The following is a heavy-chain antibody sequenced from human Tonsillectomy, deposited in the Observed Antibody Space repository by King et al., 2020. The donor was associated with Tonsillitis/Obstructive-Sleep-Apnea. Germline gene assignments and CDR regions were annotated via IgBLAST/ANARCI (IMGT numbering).Heavy chain of an antibody. D-gene: IGHD5-12*01. CDR2: IDPNDSRT. CDR3: QLLRSWVGYDDHIRYMAV. J-gene: IGHJ6*03. CDR1: GYSFFSQW. V-gene: IGHV5-10-1*01. Sequence: QLVQSGAEVKKPGESLRISCKGSGYSFFSQWISWVRQRPGKGLEWMGRIDPNDSRTNYGPSFQGHVTISADKSINTAYLQWSSLKTADTAIYYCQLLRSWVGYDDHIRYMAVWGKGTTVTVSS.